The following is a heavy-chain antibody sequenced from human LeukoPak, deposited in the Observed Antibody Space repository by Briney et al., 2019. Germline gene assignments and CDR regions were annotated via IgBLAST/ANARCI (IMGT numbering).Heavy chain of an antibody. D-gene: IGHD3-3*01. CDR1: GFTFSSYA. Sequence: PGGSLRLSCAASGFTFSSYAMSWVRQAPGKGLEWVSAISGSGGSTYYADSVKGRFTISRDNSKNTLYLQMNSLRAEDTAVYYCAESRRITIFGVVITDYYYYGMDVWGQGTTVTVSS. CDR2: ISGSGGST. V-gene: IGHV3-23*01. J-gene: IGHJ6*02. CDR3: AESRRITIFGVVITDYYYYGMDV.